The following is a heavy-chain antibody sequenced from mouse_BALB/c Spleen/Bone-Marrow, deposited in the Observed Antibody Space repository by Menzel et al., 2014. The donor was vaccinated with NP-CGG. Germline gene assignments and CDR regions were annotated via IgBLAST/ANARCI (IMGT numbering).Heavy chain of an antibody. J-gene: IGHJ3*01. Sequence: EVQLQQSGPELVKPGASVKISCKASGYSFTGYSMNWVMQSHGKSLEWIGRINPYNGDTFYNQKFKGKATLTVDKSSNTAHMELRSLASEDSAVYYCARIYDYDRGAWFAYWGQGTLVTVSA. CDR1: GYSFTGYS. CDR2: INPYNGDT. D-gene: IGHD2-4*01. V-gene: IGHV1-20*02. CDR3: ARIYDYDRGAWFAY.